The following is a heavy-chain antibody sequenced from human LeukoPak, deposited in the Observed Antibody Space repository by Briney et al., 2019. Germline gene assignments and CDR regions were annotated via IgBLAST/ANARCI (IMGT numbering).Heavy chain of an antibody. CDR3: TRDRGYCSSTSCYAWFDP. V-gene: IGHV3-49*04. CDR2: IRDKTYGGTT. D-gene: IGHD2-2*01. J-gene: IGHJ5*02. CDR1: GFTFGDYA. Sequence: PGGSLRLSCTASGFTFGDYATSWVRQAPGKGLAWVGFIRDKTYGGTTEYAASVKGRFTISRDDSRSIAYLQMNGLKTEDTAVYYCTRDRGYCSSTSCYAWFDPWGQGTLVTVSS.